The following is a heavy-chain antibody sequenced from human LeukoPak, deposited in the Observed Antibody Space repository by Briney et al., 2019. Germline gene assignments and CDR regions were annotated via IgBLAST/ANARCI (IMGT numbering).Heavy chain of an antibody. CDR2: INPNSGGT. V-gene: IGHV1-2*02. Sequence: ASVKVSCKASGYTFTGYYMHWVRQAPGQGLEWMGWINPNSGGTNYAQKFQGRVTMTRDTSISTAYMELSRLRSEDMAVYYCAREDYGDAFDIWGQGTMVTVSS. CDR1: GYTFTGYY. J-gene: IGHJ3*02. CDR3: AREDYGDAFDI. D-gene: IGHD4-17*01.